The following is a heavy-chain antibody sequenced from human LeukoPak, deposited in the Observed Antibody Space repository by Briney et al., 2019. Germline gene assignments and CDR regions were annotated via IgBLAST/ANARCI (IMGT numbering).Heavy chain of an antibody. CDR3: ARRASIAAPRRAFDI. D-gene: IGHD6-25*01. J-gene: IGHJ3*02. CDR2: INHSGST. CDR1: GGSFGGYY. Sequence: KTSETLSLTCAVYGGSFGGYYWSWIRQPPGKGLEWIGEINHSGSTNYNPSLKSRVAISVDTSKNQFSLKPSSVTAADTAVYYCARRASIAAPRRAFDIWGQGTMVTVSS. V-gene: IGHV4-34*01.